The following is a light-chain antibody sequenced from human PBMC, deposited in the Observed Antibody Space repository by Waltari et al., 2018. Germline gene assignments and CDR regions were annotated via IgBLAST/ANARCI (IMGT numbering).Light chain of an antibody. CDR1: QSLVHSDGNTY. CDR3: MQGIHWPRS. J-gene: IGKJ1*01. V-gene: IGKV2-30*02. Sequence: DVVMTQSPLYLPVTLGQPASISCRSSQSLVHSDGNTYLSWFQQRPGQSPRRLIYKVSNRDAGVPDRFSGSGSGTDFTLKISRVEAEDIAIYYCMQGIHWPRSFGQGTKVEIE. CDR2: KVS.